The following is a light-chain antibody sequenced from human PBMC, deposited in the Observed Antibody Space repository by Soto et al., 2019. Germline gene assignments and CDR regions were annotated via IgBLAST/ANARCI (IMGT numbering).Light chain of an antibody. CDR2: ATS. V-gene: IGKV3-20*01. Sequence: EIVLTQSPATLSLSPGEEAILSCRASQSVPSDSLAWYQHKPGQAPRLLIYATSKKATGVPARFGGSGTGTDFTLSVNTVEPEDFAVYYCQHYDIATRTFGQGTKLEVK. CDR3: QHYDIATRT. CDR1: QSVPSDS. J-gene: IGKJ1*01.